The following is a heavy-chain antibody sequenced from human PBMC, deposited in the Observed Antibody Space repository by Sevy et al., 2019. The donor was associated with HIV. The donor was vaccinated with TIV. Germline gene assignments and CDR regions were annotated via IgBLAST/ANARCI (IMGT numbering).Heavy chain of an antibody. D-gene: IGHD3-10*01. V-gene: IGHV3-30*18. CDR2: ISYDEAHK. Sequence: GGSLRLSCVTSGFTFRTSGMHWVRQSPGKGLEWVAIISYDEAHKNYADSVRGRFSISKDNSKNTLYLQMSSLKTEDTAGYYGAKDDASEITCVRGAYRARGDYFDYWGQGTQVTVSS. CDR1: GFTFRTSG. CDR3: AKDDASEITCVRGAYRARGDYFDY. J-gene: IGHJ4*02.